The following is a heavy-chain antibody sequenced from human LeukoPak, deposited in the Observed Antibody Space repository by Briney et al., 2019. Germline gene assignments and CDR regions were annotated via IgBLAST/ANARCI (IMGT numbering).Heavy chain of an antibody. J-gene: IGHJ4*02. Sequence: ASVKVSCKVSGYTLTELSMHWVRRAPGKGLEWMGGFDPEDGETIYAQKFQGRVTMTEGTSTDTAYMELSSLRSEDTAVYYCATSPFGYSSGYWGQGTLVTVSS. V-gene: IGHV1-24*01. CDR2: FDPEDGET. CDR3: ATSPFGYSSGY. D-gene: IGHD6-19*01. CDR1: GYTLTELS.